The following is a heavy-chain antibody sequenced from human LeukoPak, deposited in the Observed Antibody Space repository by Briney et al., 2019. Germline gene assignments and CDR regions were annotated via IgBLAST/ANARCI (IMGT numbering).Heavy chain of an antibody. CDR1: GFTFSSYA. J-gene: IGHJ5*02. D-gene: IGHD3-10*01. CDR3: ARIKVLNWFDP. Sequence: GRSLRLSCAASGFTFSSYAMHWVRQAPGKGLEWVTVISYDGSNKYYADSVKGRFTISRDNSKNTLYLQMNSLRAEDTAVYYCARIKVLNWFDPWGQGTLVTVSS. V-gene: IGHV3-30*04. CDR2: ISYDGSNK.